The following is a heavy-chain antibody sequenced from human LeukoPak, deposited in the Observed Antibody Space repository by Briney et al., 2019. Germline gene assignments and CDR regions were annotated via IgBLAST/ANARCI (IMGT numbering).Heavy chain of an antibody. CDR1: GGSISSYY. V-gene: IGHV4-59*01. Sequence: SETLSLTCTVSGGSISSYYWSWIRQPPGKGLEWIGYIYYSGSTNYNPSLKSRVTISVDTSKNQFSLKLSSVTAADAAVYYCARVGTYGSGSYLSWLDYWGQGTLVTVSS. J-gene: IGHJ4*02. CDR3: ARVGTYGSGSYLSWLDY. D-gene: IGHD3-10*01. CDR2: IYYSGST.